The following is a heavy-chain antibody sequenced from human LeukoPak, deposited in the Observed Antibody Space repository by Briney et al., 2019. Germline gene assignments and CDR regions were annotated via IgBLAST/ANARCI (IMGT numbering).Heavy chain of an antibody. CDR3: ASLQPVAGKDY. D-gene: IGHD6-19*01. V-gene: IGHV1-69*04. CDR2: IIPILGIA. Sequence: GAPIKVSCKASGGTFRRYAISLGRPAPGQRLEWMGRIIPILGIANYAQKFQGRVTITADKSTGTAYMELSSLRSEDTAVYYCASLQPVAGKDYWGQGTLVTVSS. J-gene: IGHJ4*02. CDR1: GGTFRRYA.